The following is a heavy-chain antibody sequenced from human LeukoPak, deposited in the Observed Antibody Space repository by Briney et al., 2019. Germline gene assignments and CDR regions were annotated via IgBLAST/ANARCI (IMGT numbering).Heavy chain of an antibody. CDR2: IRYDGSNK. V-gene: IGHV3-30*02. J-gene: IGHJ4*02. CDR3: AKDLGYCSSTSCYGYFDY. Sequence: PGGSLRLSCAASGFTFSSYGMHWVRQAPGKGLEWVAFIRYDGSNKYYADSVKGRFTTSRDNSKNTLYLQMNSLRAEDTAVYYCAKDLGYCSSTSCYGYFDYWGQGTLVTVSS. CDR1: GFTFSSYG. D-gene: IGHD2-2*01.